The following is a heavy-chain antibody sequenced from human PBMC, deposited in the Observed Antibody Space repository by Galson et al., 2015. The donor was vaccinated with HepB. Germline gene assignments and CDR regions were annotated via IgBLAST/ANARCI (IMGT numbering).Heavy chain of an antibody. CDR2: FDPEDGET. V-gene: IGHV1-24*01. D-gene: IGHD1-14*01. Sequence: QSGAEVKKPGESLKISCKVSGYTLTELSMHWVRQAPGKGLEWMGGFDPEDGETIYAQKFQGRVTMTEDTSTDTAYMELSSLRSEDTAVYYCATVRNSLDAFDIWGQGTMVTVSS. CDR3: ATVRNSLDAFDI. J-gene: IGHJ3*02. CDR1: GYTLTELS.